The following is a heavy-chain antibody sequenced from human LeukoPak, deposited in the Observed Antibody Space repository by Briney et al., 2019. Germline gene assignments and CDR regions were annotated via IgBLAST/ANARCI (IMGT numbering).Heavy chain of an antibody. CDR2: INPNSGGT. J-gene: IGHJ4*02. CDR3: ARDPSDTAMVIGY. Sequence: ASVKVSCKASGYTFTGYYMRWVRQAPGQGLEWMGWINPNSGGTNYAQKFQGRVTMTRDTSISTAYMELSRLRSDDTAVYYCARDPSDTAMVIGYWGQGTLVTVSS. CDR1: GYTFTGYY. V-gene: IGHV1-2*02. D-gene: IGHD5-18*01.